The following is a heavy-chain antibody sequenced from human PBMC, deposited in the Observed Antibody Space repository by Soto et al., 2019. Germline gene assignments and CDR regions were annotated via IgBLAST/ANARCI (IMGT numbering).Heavy chain of an antibody. CDR3: GREVKTTFGPETSSGHFDS. CDR2: ISYDGTKQ. J-gene: IGHJ4*02. D-gene: IGHD3-3*01. V-gene: IGHV3-30*03. CDR1: GFAFSKYD. Sequence: QVKLVESGGRVVQPGGSLRLSCAASGFAFSKYDMHWVGQPPGKGLEGVPGISYDGTKQNYGDFPKGRFTISRDNFKNTLVLEANSLTREDTAVYYCGREVKTTFGPETSSGHFDSWGQGTLLTVSS.